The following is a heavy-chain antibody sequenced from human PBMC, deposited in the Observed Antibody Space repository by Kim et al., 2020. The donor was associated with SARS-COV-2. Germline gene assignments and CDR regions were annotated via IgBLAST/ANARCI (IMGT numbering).Heavy chain of an antibody. J-gene: IGHJ6*02. V-gene: IGHV4-34*01. CDR1: GGSFSGYY. CDR2: INHSGST. D-gene: IGHD3-10*01. CDR3: ARGKRRGTTYGSGYYYYGMDV. Sequence: SETLSLTCAVYGGSFSGYYWSWIRQPPGKGLEWIGEINHSGSTNYNPSLKSRVTISVDTSKNQFSLKLSSVTAADTAVYYCARGKRRGTTYGSGYYYYGMDVWGQGTTVTVSS.